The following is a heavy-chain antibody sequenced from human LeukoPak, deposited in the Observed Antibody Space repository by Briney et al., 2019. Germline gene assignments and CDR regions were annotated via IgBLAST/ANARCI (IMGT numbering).Heavy chain of an antibody. D-gene: IGHD6-19*01. CDR1: GYTFTSYG. V-gene: IGHV1-18*01. CDR3: AREGIAVAGSRSYGMDV. CDR2: ISAYNGNT. J-gene: IGHJ6*02. Sequence: ASVKVSCKASGYTFTSYGISWVRQAPGQGLEWMGWISAYNGNTNYAQKLQGGVTMTTDTSTSTAYMELRSLRSDDTAVYYCAREGIAVAGSRSYGMDVWGQGTTVTVSS.